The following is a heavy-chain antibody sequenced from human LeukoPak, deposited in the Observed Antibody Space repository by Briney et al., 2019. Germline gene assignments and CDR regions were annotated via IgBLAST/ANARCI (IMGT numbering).Heavy chain of an antibody. CDR3: TKNSAGDY. J-gene: IGHJ4*02. Sequence: GGSLRLSCAASGFTVSSNCMSWFRQAPGKGLEWVGFIRSKAYGGTTESAASVKGRFTISRDDSKSIAYLQMNSLKTEDTAVYYCTKNSAGDYWGQGTLVTVSS. CDR2: IRSKAYGGTT. D-gene: IGHD3-10*01. V-gene: IGHV3-49*03. CDR1: GFTVSSNC.